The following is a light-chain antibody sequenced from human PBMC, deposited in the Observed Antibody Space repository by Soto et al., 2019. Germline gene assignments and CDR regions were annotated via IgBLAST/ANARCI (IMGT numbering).Light chain of an antibody. J-gene: IGLJ3*02. Sequence: QSALTQPPFATGSPGQSVPISYTGTSSDFGASASVSWILQHPGKPPKLIFYQVTKRPSGVPDRFSGSKSGNTASLTLSALKAEDEADYFCSSYVFSYNWGFGGGTQLTVL. CDR2: QVT. CDR1: SSDFGASAS. CDR3: SSYVFSYNWG. V-gene: IGLV2-8*01.